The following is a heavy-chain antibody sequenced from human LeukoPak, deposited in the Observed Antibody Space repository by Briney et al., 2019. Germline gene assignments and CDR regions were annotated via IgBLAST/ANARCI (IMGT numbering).Heavy chain of an antibody. Sequence: PSETLSLTCAVYGGSFSGYYWSWIRQPPGKGLEWIGEINHSGSTNYNPSLKSRVTISVDTSKNQFSLKLSSVTAADTAVYYCARHSNPELLLDYWGQGTLVTVSS. CDR2: INHSGST. CDR1: GGSFSGYY. J-gene: IGHJ4*02. V-gene: IGHV4-34*01. D-gene: IGHD1-26*01. CDR3: ARHSNPELLLDY.